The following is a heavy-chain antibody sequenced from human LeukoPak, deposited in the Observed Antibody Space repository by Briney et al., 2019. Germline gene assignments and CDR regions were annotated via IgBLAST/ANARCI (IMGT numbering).Heavy chain of an antibody. CDR2: ISGNGGST. CDR3: ANMPPYGGNSS. J-gene: IGHJ4*02. CDR1: GFTFSNYA. Sequence: GGSLRLSCAASGFTFSNYAMSWVRQAPGKGLKWLSAISGNGGSTYYSDSVRDRFTISRDNSKPALYHKINSLTAEDTAVYYCANMPPYGGNSSWGQGTMVTVCS. V-gene: IGHV3-23*01. D-gene: IGHD4-23*01.